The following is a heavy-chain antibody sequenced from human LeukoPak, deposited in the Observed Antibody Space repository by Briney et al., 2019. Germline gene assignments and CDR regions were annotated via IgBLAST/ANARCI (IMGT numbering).Heavy chain of an antibody. J-gene: IGHJ4*02. Sequence: PSETLSLTCTVSGGSSSTYYWSWFRQPPGKGLEWVGHIHNSGRTNYNPSLKSRLTISSDTSKNQFSLMLTSVTAADMAVYCASGSGWLTPDWGQGILVTVSS. D-gene: IGHD5-24*01. CDR1: GGSSSTYY. CDR2: IHNSGRT. CDR3: SGSGWLTPD. V-gene: IGHV4-4*09.